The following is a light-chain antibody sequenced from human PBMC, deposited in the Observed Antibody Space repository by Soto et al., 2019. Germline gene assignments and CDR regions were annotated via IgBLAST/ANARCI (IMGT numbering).Light chain of an antibody. CDR1: QSITSN. V-gene: IGKV3-15*01. CDR3: HLYNIRPYT. CDR2: AAS. J-gene: IGKJ2*01. Sequence: EIVMTQSPATLSVSPGERATLSCRASQSITSNLAWYQQKPGQAPRLLIYAASTRATGIPARFSASGSGTEFTLTISSPQSDDYGVYYCHLYNIRPYTFGQGTKVDIK.